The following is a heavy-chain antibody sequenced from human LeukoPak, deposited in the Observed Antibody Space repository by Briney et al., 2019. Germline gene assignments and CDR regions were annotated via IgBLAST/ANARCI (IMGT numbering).Heavy chain of an antibody. Sequence: SETLSLTCTVSGGTISSVGCYRRWIRQHPGRVVGSNGNSDYTGCTYYKQSLNSRVSITVDTSKDQFSLKLSSVTAADTAVYYCARLLDWCGYSSGWDSDWGQGTLVTVSS. J-gene: IGHJ4*02. CDR3: ARLLDWCGYSSGWDSD. V-gene: IGHV4-31*03. D-gene: IGHD6-19*01. CDR1: GGTISSVGCY. CDR2: SDYTGCT.